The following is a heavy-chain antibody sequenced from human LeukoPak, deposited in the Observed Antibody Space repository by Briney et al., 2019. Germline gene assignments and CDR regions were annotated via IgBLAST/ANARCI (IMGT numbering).Heavy chain of an antibody. Sequence: PSETLSLTCTVSGGSISSSSYYWGWIRQPPGKGLEWIVSIYYSGSTYYNPSLKSRVTISVDTSKNQFSLKLSSVTAADTAVYYCARVVSSCSSTSCHPGGFDYWGQGTLGTVSS. CDR1: GGSISSSSYY. V-gene: IGHV4-39*07. D-gene: IGHD2-2*01. CDR2: IYYSGST. CDR3: ARVVSSCSSTSCHPGGFDY. J-gene: IGHJ4*02.